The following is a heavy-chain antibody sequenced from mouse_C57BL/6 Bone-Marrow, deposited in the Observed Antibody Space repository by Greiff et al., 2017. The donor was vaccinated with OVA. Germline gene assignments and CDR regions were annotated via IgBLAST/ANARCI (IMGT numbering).Heavy chain of an antibody. J-gene: IGHJ1*03. Sequence: VKLQESGPELVKPGASVKISCKASGYAFSSSWMNWVKQRPGKGLEWIGRIYPGDGDTNYNGKFKGKATLTADKSSSSAYMQLSSLTSEDSAVYFCARASSYGNGYFDVWGTGTTVTVSS. CDR1: GYAFSSSW. D-gene: IGHD1-1*01. V-gene: IGHV1-82*01. CDR2: IYPGDGDT. CDR3: ARASSYGNGYFDV.